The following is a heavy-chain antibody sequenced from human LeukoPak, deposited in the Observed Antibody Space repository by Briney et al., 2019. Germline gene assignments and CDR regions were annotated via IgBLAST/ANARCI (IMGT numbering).Heavy chain of an antibody. CDR2: IYPGDSDT. Sequence: GESLKISCKGSGYSFTSYWIGWVRQMPGKGLEWMGIIYPGDSDTRYSPSLQGQVTISADKSIGTAYLQWSSLKASDTAMYYCARRIVGVYDAFDIWGQGTMVTVSS. CDR1: GYSFTSYW. D-gene: IGHD1-26*01. CDR3: ARRIVGVYDAFDI. J-gene: IGHJ3*02. V-gene: IGHV5-51*01.